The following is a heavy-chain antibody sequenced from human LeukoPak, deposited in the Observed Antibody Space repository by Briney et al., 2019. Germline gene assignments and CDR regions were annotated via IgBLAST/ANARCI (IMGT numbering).Heavy chain of an antibody. CDR3: ARENYDILTGYYRLNYYYYYMDV. Sequence: SETLSLTCTVSGGSISSYYWSWIRQPPGKGLEWIGYIYCSGSTNCNPSLKSRVTISVDTSKNQFSLKLSSVTAADTAVYYCARENYDILTGYYRLNYYYYYMDVWGKGTTVTVSS. CDR2: IYCSGST. J-gene: IGHJ6*03. V-gene: IGHV4-59*01. CDR1: GGSISSYY. D-gene: IGHD3-9*01.